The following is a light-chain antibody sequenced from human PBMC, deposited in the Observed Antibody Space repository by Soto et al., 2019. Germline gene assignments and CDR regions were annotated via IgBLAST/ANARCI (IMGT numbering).Light chain of an antibody. CDR1: SSDVGSYNL. Sequence: QSALTQPASVSGSPGQSITIYCTGTSSDVGSYNLVSWYQQHPGKAPKLMIYEGSKRPSGVSNRFSGSKSGNTASLTISGLQAEDEADYYCAAWDVSLGGLFGGGTKVTFL. CDR3: AAWDVSLGGL. CDR2: EGS. V-gene: IGLV2-23*01. J-gene: IGLJ2*01.